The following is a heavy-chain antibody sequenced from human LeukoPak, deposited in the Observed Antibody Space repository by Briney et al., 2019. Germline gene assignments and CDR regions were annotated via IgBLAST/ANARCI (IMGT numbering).Heavy chain of an antibody. CDR3: AKGLFVVVVIASNDY. CDR2: ISGSGGST. Sequence: GGSLRLPCAASGFTFSSYAMSWVRQAPGKGLEWVSAISGSGGSTYYADSVKGRFTISRDNSKNTLYLQMNSLRAEDTAVYYCAKGLFVVVVIASNDYWGQGTLVTVSS. D-gene: IGHD2-21*01. J-gene: IGHJ4*02. CDR1: GFTFSSYA. V-gene: IGHV3-23*01.